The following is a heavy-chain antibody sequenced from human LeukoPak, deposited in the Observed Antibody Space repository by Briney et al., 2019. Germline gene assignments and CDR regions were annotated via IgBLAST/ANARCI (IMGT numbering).Heavy chain of an antibody. CDR1: GGSISSSSYY. V-gene: IGHV4-39*07. J-gene: IGHJ6*03. CDR3: ARDLYLRQYYYYYYYMDV. CDR2: IYYSGST. Sequence: SETLSLTCTVSGGSISSSSYYWGWIRQPPGKGLEWIGSIYYSGSTNYNPSLKSRVTISVDTSKNQFSLKLSSVTAEDTAVYYCARDLYLRQYYYYYYYMDVWGKGTTVTVSS. D-gene: IGHD2-2*02.